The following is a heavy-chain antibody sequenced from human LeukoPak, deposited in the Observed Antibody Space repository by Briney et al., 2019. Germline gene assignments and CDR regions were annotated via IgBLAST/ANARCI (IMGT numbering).Heavy chain of an antibody. CDR1: GGSISSSNW. Sequence: SETLSLTCAVSGGSISSSNWWSWVRQPPGKGLEWIGEIYHSGSTNYNPSLKSRVTISVDTSKNQFSLKLSSVTAADTAVYYCARHRGYCSSTSCYKGVYYYMDVWGKGTTVTVSS. J-gene: IGHJ6*03. V-gene: IGHV4-4*02. CDR3: ARHRGYCSSTSCYKGVYYYMDV. D-gene: IGHD2-2*02. CDR2: IYHSGST.